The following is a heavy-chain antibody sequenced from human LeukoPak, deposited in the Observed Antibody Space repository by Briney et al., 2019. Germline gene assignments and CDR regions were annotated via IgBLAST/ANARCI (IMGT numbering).Heavy chain of an antibody. CDR3: AKEDIVVVTKYIHYGMDV. Sequence: SETLSLTCIVSGASVRNYYWTWIRQPAGKGLQWIGRIYTNGTTNYSPSLKSRVTMSVDMSKNQFSLKLTSVTAADTAVYYCAKEDIVVVTKYIHYGMDVWGQGTTVTVSS. CDR2: IYTNGTT. V-gene: IGHV4-4*07. CDR1: GASVRNYY. J-gene: IGHJ6*02. D-gene: IGHD2-15*01.